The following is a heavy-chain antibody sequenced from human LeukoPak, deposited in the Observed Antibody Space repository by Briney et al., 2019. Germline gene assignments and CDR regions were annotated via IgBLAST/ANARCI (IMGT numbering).Heavy chain of an antibody. D-gene: IGHD6-19*01. J-gene: IGHJ4*02. Sequence: PGGSLRLSCAASGLTVSSNSMSWVRQAPGKGLEWVSFIYSGGSTYYADSVKGRFTISRDNSKNTLYLQMNSLRAEDTAVYYCAKERQWLVFWYFDYWGQGTLVTVSS. CDR2: IYSGGST. V-gene: IGHV3-53*05. CDR1: GLTVSSNS. CDR3: AKERQWLVFWYFDY.